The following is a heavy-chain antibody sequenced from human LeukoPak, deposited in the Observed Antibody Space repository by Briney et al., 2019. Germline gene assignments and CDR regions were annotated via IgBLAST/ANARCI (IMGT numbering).Heavy chain of an antibody. V-gene: IGHV3-33*06. CDR1: GLTFSSYA. Sequence: GGSLRLSCAASGLTFSSYAMHWVRQAPGKGLEWVAVIWYDGSNKYYADSVKGRFTISRDNSKNTLYLQMNSLRAEDTAVYYCAKATLPLVVVTPFDYWGQGTLVTVSS. J-gene: IGHJ4*02. CDR2: IWYDGSNK. CDR3: AKATLPLVVVTPFDY. D-gene: IGHD3-22*01.